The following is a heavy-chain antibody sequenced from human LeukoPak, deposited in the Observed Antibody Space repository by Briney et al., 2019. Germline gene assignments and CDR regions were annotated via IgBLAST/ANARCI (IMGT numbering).Heavy chain of an antibody. CDR2: IYHSGST. J-gene: IGHJ4*02. Sequence: PSETLSLTCTVSGYSISSGYYWAWIRQPPGKGLEWIGEIYHSGSTNYNPSLKSRVAISVDKSKNQFSLKLSSVTAADTAVYYCARDKDYWGQGTLVTVSS. CDR1: GYSISSGYY. V-gene: IGHV4-38-2*02. CDR3: ARDKDY.